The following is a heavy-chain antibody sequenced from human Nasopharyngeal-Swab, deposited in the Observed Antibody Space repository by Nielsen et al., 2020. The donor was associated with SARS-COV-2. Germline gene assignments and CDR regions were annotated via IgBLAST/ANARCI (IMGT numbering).Heavy chain of an antibody. CDR2: INPNSGDT. V-gene: IGHV1-2*02. CDR3: VRGRGYNRSWFDY. J-gene: IGHJ4*02. Sequence: SVKVSCKASGYTFTAYYIYWVRQAPGQGLEWMGWINPNSGDTNYAQKFQGGVTMTRDTSISTAYMELSRLTSDDTAVYYCVRGRGYNRSWFDYWGQGTLVTVSS. CDR1: GYTFTAYY. D-gene: IGHD5-12*01.